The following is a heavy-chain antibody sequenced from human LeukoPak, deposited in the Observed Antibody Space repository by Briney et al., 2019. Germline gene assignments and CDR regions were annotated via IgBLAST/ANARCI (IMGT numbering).Heavy chain of an antibody. D-gene: IGHD6-13*01. J-gene: IGHJ3*02. Sequence: GGSLRLSCAASGFTFSDYYMSWIRQAPGKGLEWVSYISRGGSTTYYADSVKGRFTISRDNAKNSLYLQMNSLRAEDTAVYYCVRGVSISSSWYNDIWGQGTMVTVSS. CDR3: VRGVSISSSWYNDI. V-gene: IGHV3-11*01. CDR2: ISRGGSTT. CDR1: GFTFSDYY.